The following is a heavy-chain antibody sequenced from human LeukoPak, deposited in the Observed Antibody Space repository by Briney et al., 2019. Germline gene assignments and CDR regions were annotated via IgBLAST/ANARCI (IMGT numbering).Heavy chain of an antibody. J-gene: IGHJ3*02. V-gene: IGHV3-11*04. CDR2: ISSSSSTI. CDR3: ARERWQLDAFDI. CDR1: GFTFSDYY. D-gene: IGHD2-15*01. Sequence: GGSLRLSCAASGFTFSDYYMSWIRQAPGKGLEWVSYISSSSSTIYYADSVKGRFTISRDNAKNSLYLQMNSLRAEDTAVYYCARERWQLDAFDIWGQGTMVTVSS.